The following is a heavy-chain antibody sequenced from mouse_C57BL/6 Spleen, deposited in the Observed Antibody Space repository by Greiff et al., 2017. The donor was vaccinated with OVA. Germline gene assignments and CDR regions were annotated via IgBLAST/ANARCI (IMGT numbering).Heavy chain of an antibody. Sequence: QVQLQQPGAELVKPGASVKLSCKASGYTFTSYCMHWVKQRPGQGLEWIGMIHPNSGSTNYNEKFKSKATLTGDKSSSTAYMQLSSLTSEDSAVYYCARYLYYGNWYFDVWGTGTTVTVSS. CDR3: ARYLYYGNWYFDV. V-gene: IGHV1-64*01. D-gene: IGHD2-1*01. J-gene: IGHJ1*03. CDR1: GYTFTSYC. CDR2: IHPNSGST.